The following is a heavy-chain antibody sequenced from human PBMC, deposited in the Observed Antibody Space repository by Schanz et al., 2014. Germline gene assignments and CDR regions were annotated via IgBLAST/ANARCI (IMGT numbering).Heavy chain of an antibody. J-gene: IGHJ4*02. V-gene: IGHV3-21*01. CDR2: ISTSGTYM. CDR1: GFPFSDYF. Sequence: EVQLLESGGGLVQPGGSLRLSCTASGFPFSDYFMAWVRQAPGRGLEWVSSISTSGTYMYIADSLKGRLTISRDDAKKSMYLQMNNLRAEDTAVYYCVRVSFADPRLYRGMDRDIDYWGQGTLVTVSS. D-gene: IGHD5-18*01. CDR3: VRVSFADPRLYRGMDRDIDY.